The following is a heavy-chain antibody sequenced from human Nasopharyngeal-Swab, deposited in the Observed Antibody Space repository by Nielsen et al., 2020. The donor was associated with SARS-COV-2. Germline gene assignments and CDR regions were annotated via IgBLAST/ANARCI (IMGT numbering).Heavy chain of an antibody. J-gene: IGHJ6*02. V-gene: IGHV3-30*18. Sequence: GESLKISCAASGFTFSSYGMHWVRQAPGKGLEWVAVISYDGSNKYYADSVKGRFTISRDNSKTTLYLQMNSLRAEDTAVYYCAKDQWGGAKDYYYYGMDVWGQGTTVTVSS. D-gene: IGHD1-26*01. CDR1: GFTFSSYG. CDR3: AKDQWGGAKDYYYYGMDV. CDR2: ISYDGSNK.